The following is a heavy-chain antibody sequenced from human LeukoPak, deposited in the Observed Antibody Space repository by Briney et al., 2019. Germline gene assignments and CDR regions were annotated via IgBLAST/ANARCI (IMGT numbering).Heavy chain of an antibody. V-gene: IGHV4-30-2*01. CDR1: GGFISSGGYS. Sequence: SQTLSLTCAVSGGFISSGGYSWSWIRQPPGKGLEWIGYIYHSGSTYYNPSLKSRVTISVDRSKNQFSLKLSSVTAADTAVYYCASAVDYYDSSGYYPGYYYYGMDVWGQGTTVTVSS. D-gene: IGHD3-22*01. CDR3: ASAVDYYDSSGYYPGYYYYGMDV. J-gene: IGHJ6*02. CDR2: IYHSGST.